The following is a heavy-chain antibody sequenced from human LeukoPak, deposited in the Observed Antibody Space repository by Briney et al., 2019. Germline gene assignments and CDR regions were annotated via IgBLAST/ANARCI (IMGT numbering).Heavy chain of an antibody. CDR2: ISNSDSST. V-gene: IGHV3-23*01. CDR1: AFTFSNYA. J-gene: IGHJ4*02. Sequence: PGGSLRLSCAASAFTFSNYAMSWVRQAPGKGLEWVSTISNSDSSTYYADSVKGRFTISRDNSENTLYLQMNSLRAEDTAVYYCARVLHKRNYDSSDYYGFWGQGTRVTVSS. D-gene: IGHD3-22*01. CDR3: ARVLHKRNYDSSDYYGF.